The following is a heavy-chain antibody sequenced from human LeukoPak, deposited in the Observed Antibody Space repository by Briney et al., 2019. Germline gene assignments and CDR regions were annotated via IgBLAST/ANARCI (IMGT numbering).Heavy chain of an antibody. D-gene: IGHD2-2*01. V-gene: IGHV3-48*03. J-gene: IGHJ2*01. Sequence: GGSLRLSCAASGFTFSSYEMNWVRQAPGKGLERVSYISGSGSSIYYADSVKGRFTISRDNAKNSLYLQVNGLRAEDTAFYYCASGYCSSPSCPLGWYFDLWGRGTLVTVSS. CDR2: ISGSGSSI. CDR1: GFTFSSYE. CDR3: ASGYCSSPSCPLGWYFDL.